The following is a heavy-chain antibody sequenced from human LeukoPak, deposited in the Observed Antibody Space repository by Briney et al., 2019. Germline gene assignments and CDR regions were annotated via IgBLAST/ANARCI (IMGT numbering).Heavy chain of an antibody. CDR2: MNPNSGNT. CDR3: ARDQYYDFWSGYYYGMDV. Sequence: ASVKVSCKASGYTFTSYDINWVRQATGQGLEWMGWMNPNSGNTGYAQKFQGRVTMTRNTSISTAYVELSSLRSEDTAVYYCARDQYYDFWSGYYYGMDVWGQGTTVTVSS. D-gene: IGHD3-3*01. V-gene: IGHV1-8*01. J-gene: IGHJ6*02. CDR1: GYTFTSYD.